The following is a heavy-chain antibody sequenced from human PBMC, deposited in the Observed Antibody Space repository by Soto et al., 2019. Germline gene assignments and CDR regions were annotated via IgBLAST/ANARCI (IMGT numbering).Heavy chain of an antibody. D-gene: IGHD6-13*01. V-gene: IGHV3-30-3*01. CDR2: ISYDGSNK. CDR1: GFTFSSYA. CDR3: ARDLEQQLADY. Sequence: LRLSCAASGFTFSSYAMHWVRQAPGKGLEWVAVISYDGSNKYYADSVKGRFTISRDNSKNTLYLQMNSLRAEDTAVYYCARDLEQQLADYWGQGTLVTVSS. J-gene: IGHJ4*02.